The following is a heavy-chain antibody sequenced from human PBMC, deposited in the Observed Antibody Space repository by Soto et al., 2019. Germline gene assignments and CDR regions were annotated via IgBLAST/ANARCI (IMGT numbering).Heavy chain of an antibody. Sequence: QVQLMQSGAEVKKPGSSVKVSCKASGGTFSNYAINWVRQAPGQGLEWMGGIIPIFGTANYAQKFQGRVTITADESTSTAYLDLSRLRSEDTAVYYCARPVEMATISRSYLFYWGQGTLVTVSS. V-gene: IGHV1-69*01. CDR3: ARPVEMATISRSYLFY. CDR2: IIPIFGTA. J-gene: IGHJ4*02. D-gene: IGHD5-12*01. CDR1: GGTFSNYA.